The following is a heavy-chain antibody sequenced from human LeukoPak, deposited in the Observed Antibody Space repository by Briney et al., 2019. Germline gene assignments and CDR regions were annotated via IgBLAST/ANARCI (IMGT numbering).Heavy chain of an antibody. J-gene: IGHJ2*01. CDR1: GYTFTSYY. Sequence: GASVKVSCKASGYTFTSYYMHWVRQAPGQGLEWMGIINPSGGSTSYAQKFQGRVTMTRDTSTSTVYMELSSLRSEDTAVYYCARDRYDSSGLKRQPYWYFDLWGRGTLVTVSS. D-gene: IGHD3-22*01. CDR2: INPSGGST. CDR3: ARDRYDSSGLKRQPYWYFDL. V-gene: IGHV1-46*01.